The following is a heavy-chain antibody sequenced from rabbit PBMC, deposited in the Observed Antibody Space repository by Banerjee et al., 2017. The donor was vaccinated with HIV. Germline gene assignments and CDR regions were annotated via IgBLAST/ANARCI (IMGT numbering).Heavy chain of an antibody. V-gene: IGHV1S40*01. CDR2: IGTSSGNT. CDR1: GFSFSSSYC. Sequence: QSLEESGGDLVKPGASLTLTCTASGFSFSSSYCMCWVRQAPGKGLELIACIGTSSGNTYYASWAKGRFTISKTSSTTVTLQMPSLTAADTATYFCTRSQVAGAFNLWGPGTLVTVS. D-gene: IGHD4-1*01. J-gene: IGHJ4*01. CDR3: TRSQVAGAFNL.